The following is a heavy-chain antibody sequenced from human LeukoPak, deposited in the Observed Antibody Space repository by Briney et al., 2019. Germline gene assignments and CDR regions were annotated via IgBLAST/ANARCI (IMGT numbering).Heavy chain of an antibody. CDR1: GGSISSYS. CDR2: IYSSGST. CDR3: ARRYGSGDYFDY. V-gene: IGHV4-59*01. J-gene: IGHJ4*02. D-gene: IGHD3-10*01. Sequence: PSETLSLTCTVSGGSISSYSWSWIRQPPGKGLEWIGYIYSSGSTNYNPSLRSRVTISVDTSKNQFSLNLSSVTAADTAVYYCARRYGSGDYFDYWGQGTLVTVSS.